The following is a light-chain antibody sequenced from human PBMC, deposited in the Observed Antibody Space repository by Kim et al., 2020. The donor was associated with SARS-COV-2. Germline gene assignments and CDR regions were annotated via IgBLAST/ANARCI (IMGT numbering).Light chain of an antibody. V-gene: IGLV3-1*01. CDR3: QAWDSSTAV. CDR1: NLGDKY. J-gene: IGLJ1*01. CDR2: QDT. Sequence: SLSPGQTASITCSGDNLGDKYACWYQQKPGQSPVVVIYQDTKRPSGIPERFSGSNSGNTATLTISGTQAMDEADYYCQAWDSSTAVFGTGTKVTVL.